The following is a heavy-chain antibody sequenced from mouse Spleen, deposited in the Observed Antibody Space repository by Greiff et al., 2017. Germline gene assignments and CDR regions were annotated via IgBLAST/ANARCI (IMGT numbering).Heavy chain of an antibody. CDR3: ARSTMITTAWFAY. J-gene: IGHJ3*01. CDR2: INPNNGGT. Sequence: EVQLQQSGPELVKPGASVKISCKASGYTFTDYYMNWVKQSHGKSLEWIGDINPNNGGTSYNQKFKGKATLTVDKSSSTAYMELRSLTSEDSAVYYCARSTMITTAWFAYWGQGTLVTVSA. V-gene: IGHV1-26*01. D-gene: IGHD2-4*01. CDR1: GYTFTDYY.